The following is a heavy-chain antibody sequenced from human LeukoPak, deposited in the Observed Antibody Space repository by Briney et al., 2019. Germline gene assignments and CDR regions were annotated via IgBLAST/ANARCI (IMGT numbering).Heavy chain of an antibody. CDR2: ISGYNGNT. V-gene: IGHV1-18*01. CDR1: GYTFTTYG. J-gene: IGHJ6*03. CDR3: ARVKAGYYYYMDV. Sequence: ASVKVSCKASGYTFTTYGISWVRQAPGQGLEWMGWISGYNGNTNYAQKFQGRITMTADTSTSTIYMEVRSLRSDDTAVYYCARVKAGYYYYMDVWGKGTTVTVSS.